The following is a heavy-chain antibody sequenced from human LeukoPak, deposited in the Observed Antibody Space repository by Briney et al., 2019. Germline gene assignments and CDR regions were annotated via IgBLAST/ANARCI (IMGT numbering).Heavy chain of an antibody. D-gene: IGHD4-17*01. CDR3: ARGATGTSRLYFDL. CDR2: INHSGST. Sequence: SETLSLTCAVYGGSFSGYYWSWIRQPPGKGLEWIGEINHSGSTNYNPSLKSRVTISVDTSKNQFSLKLISVTAADTAVYYCARGATGTSRLYFDLWGRGTLVTVSS. CDR1: GGSFSGYY. J-gene: IGHJ2*01. V-gene: IGHV4-34*01.